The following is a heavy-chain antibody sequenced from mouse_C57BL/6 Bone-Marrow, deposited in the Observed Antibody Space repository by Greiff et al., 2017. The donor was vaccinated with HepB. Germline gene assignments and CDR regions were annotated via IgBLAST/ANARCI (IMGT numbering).Heavy chain of an antibody. Sequence: VQLKESGPGLVKPSQSLSLTCSVTGYSITSGYYWNWIRQSPGNKLECMGYIRYDGSNNYNPSLKNRISITRDTSTNQFYLKLNSVTTEDTATYYCARDRSFGPWFAYWGQGTLVTVSA. CDR3: ARDRSFGPWFAY. J-gene: IGHJ3*01. CDR1: GYSITSGYY. V-gene: IGHV3-6*01. CDR2: IRYDGSN.